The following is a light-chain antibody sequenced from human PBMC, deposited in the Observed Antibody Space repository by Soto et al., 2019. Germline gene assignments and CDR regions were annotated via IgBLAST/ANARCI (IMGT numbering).Light chain of an antibody. CDR1: QSVSTN. Sequence: EVVMTQSPGTLSVSPGERATLSCRASQSVSTNLAWYQQKPGQAPRLLIYGASTRATGIPARFSGSGSGTEFTLTISSLQSEDFAVYYCQQYHYWPRYTFVQGTKLEI. CDR3: QQYHYWPRYT. V-gene: IGKV3-15*01. J-gene: IGKJ2*01. CDR2: GAS.